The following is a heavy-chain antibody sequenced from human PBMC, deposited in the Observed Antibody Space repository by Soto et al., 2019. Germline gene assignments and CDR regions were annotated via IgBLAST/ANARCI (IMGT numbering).Heavy chain of an antibody. D-gene: IGHD2-2*01. CDR2: INSDGSST. V-gene: IGHV3-74*01. CDR1: GFTFSSYW. CDR3: ARDVRYCSSTSCRYYYMDV. Sequence: GGSLRLSCAASGFTFSSYWMHWVRQAPGKGLVWVSRINSDGSSTSYADSVKGRFTISRDNAKNTPYLQMNSLRAEDTAVYYCARDVRYCSSTSCRYYYMDVWGKGTTVTVSS. J-gene: IGHJ6*03.